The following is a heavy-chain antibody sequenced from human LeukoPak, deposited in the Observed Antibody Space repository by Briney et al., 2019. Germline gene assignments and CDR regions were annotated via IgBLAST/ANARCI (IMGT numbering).Heavy chain of an antibody. CDR3: ARDGPGYSFDH. CDR2: ISGGGGGA. J-gene: IGHJ4*02. V-gene: IGHV3-23*01. CDR1: GFTFRNYA. D-gene: IGHD5-18*01. Sequence: GGSLRLSCAASGFTFRNYAMSWVRQAPGKGLEWVSVISGGGGGAYYADSVKGRFTMSRDNARNSLYLQMNSLRAEDTAVYYCARDGPGYSFDHWGQGTLVTVSS.